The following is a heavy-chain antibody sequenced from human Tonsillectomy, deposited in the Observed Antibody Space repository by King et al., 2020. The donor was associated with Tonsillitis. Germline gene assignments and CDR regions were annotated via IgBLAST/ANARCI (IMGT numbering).Heavy chain of an antibody. V-gene: IGHV3-15*01. CDR2: IKSKTDGGTT. CDR3: TTATYSGSYYYYGMDV. D-gene: IGHD1-26*01. Sequence: VQLVESGGGLVKPGGSLRLSCAASRFTFSNAWMSWVRQAPGKGLEWVGRIKSKTDGGTTDYAAPVKGRFTISRDDSKNTLYLQMNSLKTEDTAVYYCTTATYSGSYYYYGMDVWGQGTTVTVSS. J-gene: IGHJ6*02. CDR1: RFTFSNAW.